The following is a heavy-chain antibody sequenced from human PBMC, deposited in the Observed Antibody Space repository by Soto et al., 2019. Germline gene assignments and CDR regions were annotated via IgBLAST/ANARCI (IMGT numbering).Heavy chain of an antibody. J-gene: IGHJ3*02. CDR2: ISSSSSTI. D-gene: IGHD3-9*01. CDR1: GFTFSSYS. V-gene: IGHV3-48*01. CDR3: ARDQLGYYDFLTGPDGYAFDI. Sequence: GGSLRLSCAASGFTFSSYSMNWVRQAPGKGLEWVSYISSSSSTIYYADSVKGRFTISRDNAKNSLYLQMNSLRAEDTAVYYCARDQLGYYDFLTGPDGYAFDIWGQGTMVTVSS.